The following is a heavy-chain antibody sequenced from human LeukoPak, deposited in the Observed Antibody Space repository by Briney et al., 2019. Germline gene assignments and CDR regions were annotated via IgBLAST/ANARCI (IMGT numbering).Heavy chain of an antibody. Sequence: SETLSLTXTVSGGSISSYYWSWIRQPPGKGLERIWRIYTSGSTNYNPSLKSRGTISVDTSKNQFSLKLSSVTAADTAVYYCATGRGSGYYYVGLDYWGQGTLVTVSS. D-gene: IGHD3-22*01. CDR3: ATGRGSGYYYVGLDY. CDR1: GGSISSYY. V-gene: IGHV4-4*08. CDR2: IYTSGST. J-gene: IGHJ4*02.